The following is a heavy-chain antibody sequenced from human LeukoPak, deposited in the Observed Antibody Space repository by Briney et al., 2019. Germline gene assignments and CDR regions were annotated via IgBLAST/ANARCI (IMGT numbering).Heavy chain of an antibody. D-gene: IGHD3-10*01. CDR1: GGSFSGYY. CDR2: IYYSGGT. CDR3: ARETGNRFDP. V-gene: IGHV4-59*01. J-gene: IGHJ5*02. Sequence: TSETLSLTCAVYGGSFSGYYWSWIRQPPGKGLEWIGNIYYSGGTKYNPSLKSRVTISVDTSKNQFSLKLSSVTPADTAVYYCARETGNRFDPWGQGTLFTVSS.